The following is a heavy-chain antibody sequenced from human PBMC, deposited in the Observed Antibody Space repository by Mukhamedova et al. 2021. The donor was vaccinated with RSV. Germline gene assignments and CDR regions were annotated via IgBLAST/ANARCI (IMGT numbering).Heavy chain of an antibody. D-gene: IGHD4-23*01. J-gene: IGHJ6*01. Sequence: TFSSYALHWVRQAPAKVLAWVAVISYDGINNYYADSVNARFTISRVNSKNTQNLQLNSLRAEDTAVYYCARDPRRTVVTPYGMDV. CDR2: ISYDGINN. V-gene: IGHV3-30*04. CDR3: ARDPRRTVVTPYGMDV. CDR1: TFSSYA.